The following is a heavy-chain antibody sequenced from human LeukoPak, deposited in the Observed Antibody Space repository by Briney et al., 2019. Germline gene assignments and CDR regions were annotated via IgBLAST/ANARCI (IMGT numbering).Heavy chain of an antibody. CDR3: ARLRGTTIFAGYMDV. CDR2: INHSGST. J-gene: IGHJ6*03. Sequence: SETLSLTCAVYGGPFSGYYWSWIRQPPGKGLEWIGEINHSGSTNYNPSLKSRVTISVDTSKNQFSLKLSSVTAADTAVYYCARLRGTTIFAGYMDVWGKGTTVTISS. V-gene: IGHV4-34*01. CDR1: GGPFSGYY. D-gene: IGHD3-9*01.